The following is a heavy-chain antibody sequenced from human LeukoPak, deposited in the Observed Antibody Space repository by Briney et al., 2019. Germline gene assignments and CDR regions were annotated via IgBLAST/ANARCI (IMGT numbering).Heavy chain of an antibody. V-gene: IGHV4-34*01. CDR1: GGSFSGYY. D-gene: IGHD1-1*01. Sequence: KPSETLSLTCAVYGGSFSGYYWSWIRQPPGKGLEWIGEINHSGSTNYNPSLKSRVTISVDRSKNQFSLKLSSVTAADTVVYYCARDNRWNDDPRVWFFDYWGQGTLVTVSS. CDR2: INHSGST. J-gene: IGHJ4*02. CDR3: ARDNRWNDDPRVWFFDY.